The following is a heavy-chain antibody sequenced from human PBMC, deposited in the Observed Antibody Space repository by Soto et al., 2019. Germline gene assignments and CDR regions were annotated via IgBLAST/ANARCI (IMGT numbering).Heavy chain of an antibody. CDR1: GASTVSHYH. V-gene: IGHV4-31*02. D-gene: IGHD1-26*01. J-gene: IGHJ4*02. Sequence: SETLSLTCSVSGASTVSHYHWTWIRQPPGKGLEWMGYIFNSGTTFYNPSLTSRLSISMDTSGNHFSLELRSVTAADTAVYYCALALGPTTGLDYWGQGTLVTVS. CDR2: IFNSGTT. CDR3: ALALGPTTGLDY.